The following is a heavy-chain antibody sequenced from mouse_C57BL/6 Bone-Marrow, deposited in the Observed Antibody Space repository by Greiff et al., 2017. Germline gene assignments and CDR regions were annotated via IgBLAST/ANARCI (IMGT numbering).Heavy chain of an antibody. CDR1: GFTFSDFY. J-gene: IGHJ4*01. D-gene: IGHD2-1*01. V-gene: IGHV7-1*01. CDR2: SRNKANDYTT. CDR3: ARDAGGNHLWAMDY. Sequence: EVQLVESGGGLVQPGRSLRLSCATSGFTFSDFYMEWVRQAPGKGLEWIAASRNKANDYTTEYSASVKGRFIVSRDTSQSILYLQMNALRAEDTAIYYCARDAGGNHLWAMDYWGQGTSVTVSS.